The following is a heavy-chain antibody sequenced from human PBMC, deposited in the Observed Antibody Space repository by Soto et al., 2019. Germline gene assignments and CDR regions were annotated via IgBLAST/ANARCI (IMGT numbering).Heavy chain of an antibody. CDR1: GYTSTSYV. D-gene: IGHD3-3*01. J-gene: IGHJ5*02. V-gene: IGHV1-8*01. Sequence: ASVKGYWKASGYTSTSYVINGGRKATRKGLEWMGWMNPNSGNTGYAQKFQGRVTMTRNTSISTAYMELSGLRSEDTAVYYCARDVLGDFWSGYGLGYNWFDLWGQGTLVTVSS. CDR2: MNPNSGNT. CDR3: ARDVLGDFWSGYGLGYNWFDL.